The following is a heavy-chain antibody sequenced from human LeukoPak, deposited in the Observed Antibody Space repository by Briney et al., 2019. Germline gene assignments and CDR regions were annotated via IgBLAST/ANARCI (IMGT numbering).Heavy chain of an antibody. Sequence: SETLSLTCAVYGGSSSGYYWSWIRQPPGKGLEWIGEINHSGSTNYNPSLKSRVTISVDTSKNQFSLKLSSVTAADTAVYYCARKGITIFGVVKGLDYWGQGTLVTVSS. CDR3: ARKGITIFGVVKGLDY. D-gene: IGHD3-3*01. V-gene: IGHV4-34*01. CDR1: GGSSSGYY. J-gene: IGHJ4*02. CDR2: INHSGST.